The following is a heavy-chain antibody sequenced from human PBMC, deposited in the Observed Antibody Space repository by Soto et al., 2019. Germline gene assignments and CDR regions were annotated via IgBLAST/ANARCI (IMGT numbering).Heavy chain of an antibody. D-gene: IGHD3-9*01. CDR3: ARDQVRYFDWLYFDY. J-gene: IGHJ4*02. CDR2: ISSSSSTI. CDR1: GFTFSSYS. Sequence: VQLVESGGGLVQPGGSLRLSCAASGFTFSSYSMNWVRQAPGKGLEWVSYISSSSSTIYYADSVKGRFTISRDNAKNSLYLQMNSLRDEDTAVYYCARDQVRYFDWLYFDYWGQGTLVTVSS. V-gene: IGHV3-48*02.